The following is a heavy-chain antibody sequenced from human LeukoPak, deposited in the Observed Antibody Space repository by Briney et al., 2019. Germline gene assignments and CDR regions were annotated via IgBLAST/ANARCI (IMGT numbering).Heavy chain of an antibody. J-gene: IGHJ4*02. CDR3: ARGLRSDY. CDR1: GYTFRNYD. V-gene: IGHV1-8*01. Sequence: ASVKVSCKASGYTFRNYDINWVRQAAGQGLEWMGWMNPNSGRRVYAQKFQGRVTMTRNSSISTAYMELTSLRSDDTAVYYCARGLRSDYWGQGTLVTVSS. D-gene: IGHD3-16*02. CDR2: MNPNSGRR.